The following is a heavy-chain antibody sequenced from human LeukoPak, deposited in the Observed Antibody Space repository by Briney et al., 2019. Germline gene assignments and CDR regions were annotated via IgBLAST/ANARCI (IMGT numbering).Heavy chain of an antibody. J-gene: IGHJ4*02. CDR2: ISYDGSNK. D-gene: IGHD3-22*01. Sequence: PGGSLRPSCAASGFTFSSYAMHWVRQAPGKGLEWVAVISYDGSNKYYADSVKGRFTISRDNSKNTLYLQMNSLRAEDTAVYYCARNYYDSSGYDYWGQGTLVTVSS. CDR3: ARNYYDSSGYDY. CDR1: GFTFSSYA. V-gene: IGHV3-30-3*01.